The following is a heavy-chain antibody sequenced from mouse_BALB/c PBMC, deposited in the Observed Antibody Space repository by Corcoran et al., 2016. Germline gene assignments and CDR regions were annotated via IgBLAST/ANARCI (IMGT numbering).Heavy chain of an antibody. Sequence: QIQLVQSGPELKKPGEPVKISCKASGYTFTNYGMNWVKQAPGKGLKWMGWINTYTGEPTYADDFKGRFAFSLETSASTAYLQINNLKNEDMATYFCARGDSSNFDYWGQGTTLTVSS. J-gene: IGHJ2*01. CDR3: ARGDSSNFDY. D-gene: IGHD3-3*01. V-gene: IGHV9-1*02. CDR1: GYTFTNYG. CDR2: INTYTGEP.